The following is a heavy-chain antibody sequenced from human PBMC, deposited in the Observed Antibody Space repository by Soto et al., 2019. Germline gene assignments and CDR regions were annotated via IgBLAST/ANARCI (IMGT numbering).Heavy chain of an antibody. CDR3: ARESNAHFDY. J-gene: IGHJ4*02. CDR2: ISGSGSST. Sequence: PGGSLRLSCAASGFTFSSYAMSWVRQAPGRGLEWVSAISGSGSSTYYADSVKGRFTISRDNTKNTLYLQMNSLRAEDTAVYYCARESNAHFDYWGQGTMVTVSS. V-gene: IGHV3-23*01. CDR1: GFTFSSYA. D-gene: IGHD7-27*01.